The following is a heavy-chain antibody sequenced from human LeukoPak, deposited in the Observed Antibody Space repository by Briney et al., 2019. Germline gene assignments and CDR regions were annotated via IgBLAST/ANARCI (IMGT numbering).Heavy chain of an antibody. CDR3: ARGRVAVAEFYY. V-gene: IGHV1-8*01. Sequence: GASVTVSCTASGFMFTKYDINWVRQATGQGLEWMGWMNPNSGNTGYAQKFQGRVTMTRNTSISTAYMELSSLRSEDTAVYYCARGRVAVAEFYYWGQGTLVTVSS. D-gene: IGHD6-19*01. J-gene: IGHJ4*02. CDR1: GFMFTKYD. CDR2: MNPNSGNT.